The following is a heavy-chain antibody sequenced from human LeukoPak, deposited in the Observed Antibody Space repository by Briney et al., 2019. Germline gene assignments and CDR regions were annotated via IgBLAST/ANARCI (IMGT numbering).Heavy chain of an antibody. CDR1: GYTLTELS. V-gene: IGHV1-24*01. CDR2: FDPEDGER. Sequence: ASVKVSCKVSGYTLTELSMHWVRQAPGKGLEWMGGFDPEDGERIYAQKFQGRVTMTEDTSTDTAYMELSSLRSEDTAEHYCATPGYYFDYWGQGTLVTVSS. J-gene: IGHJ4*02. D-gene: IGHD6-25*01. CDR3: ATPGYYFDY.